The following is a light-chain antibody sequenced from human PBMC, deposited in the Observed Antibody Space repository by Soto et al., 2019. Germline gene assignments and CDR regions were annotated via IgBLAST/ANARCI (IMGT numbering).Light chain of an antibody. CDR3: QQFSSYPRT. V-gene: IGKV3-20*01. CDR1: QTVRNNY. J-gene: IGKJ4*02. Sequence: EFVLTQSPGTLSLSPGERATLSCRASQTVRNNYLAWYQQKPGQAPRLLIYDASSSATGIPDRFSGGGSGTDFNLTISRLGHEDFELYSCQQFSSYPRTFGGGPTVHIK. CDR2: DAS.